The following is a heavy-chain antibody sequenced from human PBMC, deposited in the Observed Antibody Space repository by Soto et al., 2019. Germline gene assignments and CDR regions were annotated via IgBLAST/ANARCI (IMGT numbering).Heavy chain of an antibody. CDR2: ISGSGGST. Sequence: EVLLLESGGGLVQPGGSLRLSCAASGFTFSSYAMSWVRQAPGKGLEWVSAISGSGGSTYYADSVKGRFTISRNNSRNTLYLQMNSLRAEDTAVYYCAKGDLTYYDFWRPPFPGGVWGQGTTVTVSS. J-gene: IGHJ6*02. CDR3: AKGDLTYYDFWRPPFPGGV. V-gene: IGHV3-23*01. D-gene: IGHD3-3*01. CDR1: GFTFSSYA.